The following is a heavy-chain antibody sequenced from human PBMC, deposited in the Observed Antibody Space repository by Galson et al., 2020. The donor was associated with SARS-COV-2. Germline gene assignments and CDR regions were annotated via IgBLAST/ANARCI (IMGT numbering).Heavy chain of an antibody. CDR3: ARDRVMYSSGWYGYYYYYYGMDV. D-gene: IGHD6-19*01. V-gene: IGHV6-1*01. Sequence: SQTLSLTCAISGDSVSSNSAAWNWIRQSPSRGLEWLGRTYYRSKWYNDYAVSVKSRITINPDTSKNQFSLQLNSVTPEDTAVYYFARDRVMYSSGWYGYYYYYYGMDVWGQGTTVTVSS. CDR2: TYYRSKWYN. J-gene: IGHJ6*02. CDR1: GDSVSSNSAA.